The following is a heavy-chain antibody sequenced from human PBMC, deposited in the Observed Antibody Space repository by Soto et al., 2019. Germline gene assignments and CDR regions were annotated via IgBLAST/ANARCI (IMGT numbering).Heavy chain of an antibody. CDR3: ARDERDSCSGGDCFYFDY. Sequence: ASVKVSCKASGFTFTYYGISWVRQAPGQGLEWLGWISTYSGDTNSAPRLQGRLTMSTDTSTSTAYMELRSLTSDDTAVYYCARDERDSCSGGDCFYFDYWGQGTLVTVSS. D-gene: IGHD2-21*02. J-gene: IGHJ4*02. V-gene: IGHV1-18*04. CDR2: ISTYSGDT. CDR1: GFTFTYYG.